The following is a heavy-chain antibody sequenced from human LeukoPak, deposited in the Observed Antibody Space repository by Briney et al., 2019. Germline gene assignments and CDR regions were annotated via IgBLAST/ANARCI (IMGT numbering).Heavy chain of an antibody. Sequence: GSLRLSCAASGFTVSNNYMNWVRQAPGKGLEWVSVIYSDGKTFYSDSVKGRFTISRDNSKNTLYLQMNSLRAEDTAVYYCARDSGDGDYTPDMDLWGKGTTVTVSS. J-gene: IGHJ6*03. CDR2: IYSDGKT. D-gene: IGHD4-11*01. CDR3: ARDSGDGDYTPDMDL. V-gene: IGHV3-53*01. CDR1: GFTVSNNY.